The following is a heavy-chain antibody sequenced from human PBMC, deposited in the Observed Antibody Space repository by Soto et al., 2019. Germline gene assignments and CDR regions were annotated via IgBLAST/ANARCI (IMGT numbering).Heavy chain of an antibody. J-gene: IGHJ3*02. D-gene: IGHD1-1*01. CDR1: GGFVSSGSYY. V-gene: IGHV4-34*01. Sequence: QVQLQQWGAGLLKPSETLSLTCAVYGGFVSSGSYYWSWIRQPPGKGLGWIGEISHSGGTHFNPALKSRVTISVDPSNNQFSLKMCSVTAAYTALYYCARVERGTATTVVDAFDIWGPETMVTVSS. CDR3: ARVERGTATTVVDAFDI. CDR2: ISHSGGT.